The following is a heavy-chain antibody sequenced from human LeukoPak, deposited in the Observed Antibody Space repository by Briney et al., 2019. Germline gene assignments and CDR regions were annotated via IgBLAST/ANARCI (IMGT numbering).Heavy chain of an antibody. CDR1: GGSISSSSYY. V-gene: IGHV4-39*01. CDR2: IYYSGST. Sequence: SETLSLTCTVSGGSISSSSYYWGWIRQPPGKGLEWIGSIYYSGSTYYNPSLKSRVTISVDTSKNQFSLKLNSVTAADTAVYYCARIVIPDYYPEIEWAYADNWGQGTLVTVSS. D-gene: IGHD3-16*02. J-gene: IGHJ4*02. CDR3: ARIVIPDYYPEIEWAYADN.